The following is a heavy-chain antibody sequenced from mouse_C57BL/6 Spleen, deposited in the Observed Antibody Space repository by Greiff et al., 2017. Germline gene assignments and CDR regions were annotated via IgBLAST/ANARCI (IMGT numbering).Heavy chain of an antibody. J-gene: IGHJ2*01. D-gene: IGHD1-1*01. CDR3: ARILRYSYYFDY. CDR2: IYPGDGDT. CDR1: GYAFSSYW. Sequence: QVQLKESGAELVKPGASVKISCKASGYAFSSYWMNWVKQRPGKGLEWIGQIYPGDGDTNYNGKFKGKATLTADKSSSTAYMQLSSLTSEDSAVYFCARILRYSYYFDYWGQGTTLTVSS. V-gene: IGHV1-80*01.